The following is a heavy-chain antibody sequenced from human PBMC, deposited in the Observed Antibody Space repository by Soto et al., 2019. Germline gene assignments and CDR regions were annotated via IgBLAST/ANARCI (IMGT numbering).Heavy chain of an antibody. V-gene: IGHV3-30-3*01. Sequence: QVQLVESGGGVVQPGRSLRLSCAASGFTFSSYAMHWVRQAPGKGLEWVAVISYDGSNKYYADSVKGRFTISRDNSKNKLYLQMNSLRAEDTAVYYCARGGGLHGPYYYYYYGMDVWGQGTTVTVSS. CDR1: GFTFSSYA. D-gene: IGHD4-4*01. J-gene: IGHJ6*02. CDR2: ISYDGSNK. CDR3: ARGGGLHGPYYYYYYGMDV.